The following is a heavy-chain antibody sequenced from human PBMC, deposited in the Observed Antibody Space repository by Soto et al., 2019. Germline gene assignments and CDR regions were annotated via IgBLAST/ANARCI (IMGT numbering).Heavy chain of an antibody. Sequence: GGSLRLSCAASGFTFSSYAMSWVRQAPGKGLEWVSAISGSGGSTYYADSVKGRFTISRDNSKNTLYLQMNSLRAEDTAVYYCAKEGGVTADWLLYPTVLDVAFAIWGQGRMVTVSS. CDR1: GFTFSSYA. CDR3: AKEGGVTADWLLYPTVLDVAFAI. J-gene: IGHJ3*02. D-gene: IGHD3-9*01. CDR2: ISGSGGST. V-gene: IGHV3-23*01.